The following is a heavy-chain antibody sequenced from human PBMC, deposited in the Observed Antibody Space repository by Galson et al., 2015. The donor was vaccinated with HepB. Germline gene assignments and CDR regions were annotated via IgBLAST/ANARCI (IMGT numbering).Heavy chain of an antibody. CDR2: ISEFNGRS. Sequence: SVKVSCKASGYTFAIYPITWVRQAPGQGLEWMGWISEFNGRSNYAQKFQGRVTMTTDTSTSTAYMELRSLRSDDTAMYYCAKDRHFLDAFDVWGQGTMVTVSS. CDR1: GYTFAIYP. CDR3: AKDRHFLDAFDV. V-gene: IGHV1-18*01. J-gene: IGHJ3*01.